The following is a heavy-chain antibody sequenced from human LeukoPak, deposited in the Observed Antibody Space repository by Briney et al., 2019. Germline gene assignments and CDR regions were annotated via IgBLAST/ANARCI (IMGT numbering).Heavy chain of an antibody. Sequence: PGGSLRLSCAASGFTFSSYAMSWVRQAPGKGLEWVAVISSDGRNKYYAESVKGRFTISRDNSKNTMYVQMNSLRAEDTAVYYCAREVDNVWGSFRGLSHYHFDYWGQGTLVTVSS. D-gene: IGHD3-16*02. CDR1: GFTFSSYA. CDR2: ISSDGRNK. J-gene: IGHJ4*02. CDR3: AREVDNVWGSFRGLSHYHFDY. V-gene: IGHV3-30*04.